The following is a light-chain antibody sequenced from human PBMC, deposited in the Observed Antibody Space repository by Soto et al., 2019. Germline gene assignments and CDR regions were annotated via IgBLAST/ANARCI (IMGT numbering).Light chain of an antibody. Sequence: AIQMTQSPSSLSASVGERVTITCQASQGIRNDLGWYQQKPGKAPKLLIYAASSLQSGVPSRFSGSGSGTDFTLTISSLQPEDFATYYCLQDYNYPRTFGQGTKVEIK. CDR1: QGIRND. V-gene: IGKV1-6*01. CDR2: AAS. J-gene: IGKJ1*01. CDR3: LQDYNYPRT.